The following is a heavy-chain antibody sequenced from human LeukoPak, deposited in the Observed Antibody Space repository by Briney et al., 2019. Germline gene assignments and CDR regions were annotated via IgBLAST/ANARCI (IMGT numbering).Heavy chain of an antibody. D-gene: IGHD3-22*01. CDR2: IYYSGST. J-gene: IGHJ4*02. CDR3: ARESHVYYYDSSGPFDY. V-gene: IGHV4-59*01. Sequence: PSETLSLTCTVSGGSISSYYWSWIRQPPGKGLEWIGYIYYSGSTNYNPSLKSRVTISVDTSKNQFSLKLSSVTAADTAVYYCARESHVYYYDSSGPFDYWGQGTLVTVSS. CDR1: GGSISSYY.